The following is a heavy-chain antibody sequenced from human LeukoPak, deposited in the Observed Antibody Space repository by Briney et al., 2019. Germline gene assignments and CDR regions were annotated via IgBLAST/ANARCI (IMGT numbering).Heavy chain of an antibody. D-gene: IGHD6-19*01. Sequence: GGSLRLSCAASGFTVSSNYMSWVRQAPGKGLEWLAVIYSGSSTYYADSVKGRFTISRDNSKNTLYLQMNSLRAEDTAVYYCARGRSSGWYVYDYWGQGTLVTVSS. CDR2: IYSGSST. CDR1: GFTVSSNY. J-gene: IGHJ4*02. CDR3: ARGRSSGWYVYDY. V-gene: IGHV3-53*01.